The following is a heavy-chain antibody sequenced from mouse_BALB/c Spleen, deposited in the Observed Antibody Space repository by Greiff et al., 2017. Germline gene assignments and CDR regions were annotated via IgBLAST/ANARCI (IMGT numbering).Heavy chain of an antibody. J-gene: IGHJ4*01. D-gene: IGHD2-10*01. Sequence: LQQPGSELVRPGASVKLSCKASGYTFTSYWMHWVKQRPGQGLAWIGNIYPGSGSTNYDEKFKSKATLTVDTSSSTAYMQLSSLTSEDSAVYYCTRFPTGLYAMDYWGQGTSVTVSS. CDR3: TRFPTGLYAMDY. CDR2: IYPGSGST. CDR1: GYTFTSYW. V-gene: IGHV1S22*01.